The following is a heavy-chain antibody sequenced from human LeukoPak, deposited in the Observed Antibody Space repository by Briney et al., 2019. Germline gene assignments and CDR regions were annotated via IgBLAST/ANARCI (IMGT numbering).Heavy chain of an antibody. CDR1: GFTFSSYS. D-gene: IGHD4-11*01. Sequence: GGSLRLSCAASGFTFSSYSMNWVRQAPGKGLEWVSSISGSSSYTYYADSVEGRFTISRDNAANSLYLQMHSLRVEDTATYYCARDLLYVTTSDYWGQGTLVTVSS. J-gene: IGHJ4*02. V-gene: IGHV3-21*01. CDR2: ISGSSSYT. CDR3: ARDLLYVTTSDY.